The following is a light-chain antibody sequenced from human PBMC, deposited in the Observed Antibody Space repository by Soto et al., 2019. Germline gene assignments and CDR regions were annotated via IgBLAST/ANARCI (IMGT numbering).Light chain of an antibody. CDR2: GAS. CDR3: QQYNDWPR. Sequence: EIVMTQSPGTLSVSPGERATLSCRASQSVSSNLAWYQQKPGQAPRLLIYGASTRATGIPARFSGSGSGTEFTLIISSLQSEDFAVYYWQQYNDWPRFGPGTTVDIK. CDR1: QSVSSN. V-gene: IGKV3-15*01. J-gene: IGKJ3*01.